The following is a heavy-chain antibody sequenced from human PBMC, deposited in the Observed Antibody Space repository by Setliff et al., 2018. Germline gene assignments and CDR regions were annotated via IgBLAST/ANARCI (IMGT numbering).Heavy chain of an antibody. CDR3: ARHGLQFLEWLSAFDY. V-gene: IGHV4-59*08. D-gene: IGHD3-3*01. J-gene: IGHJ4*02. CDR2: ISSGST. CDR1: GGSISVYY. Sequence: SETLSLTCTVSGGSISVYYWTWFRQPPGKGLEWIGYISSGSTYYNPSLKSRVTISVDTSKNQFSLKLTSVTAADTAVYYCARHGLQFLEWLSAFDYWGQGTLVTVSS.